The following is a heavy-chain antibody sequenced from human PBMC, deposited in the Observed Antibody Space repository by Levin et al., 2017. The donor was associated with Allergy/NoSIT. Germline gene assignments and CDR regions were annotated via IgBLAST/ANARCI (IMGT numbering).Heavy chain of an antibody. Sequence: PSQTLSLTCAVSGGSISSINWWDWVRQPPGKGLEWIGEIYHNGDTNYNASLKSRVTISVDKSKNQFSLSLSSVTAADTAVYYCAGDRGDFNGGGYYFDSWGQGILVTVSS. V-gene: IGHV4-4*02. J-gene: IGHJ4*02. CDR1: GGSISSINW. CDR2: IYHNGDT. D-gene: IGHD3-22*01. CDR3: AGDRGDFNGGGYYFDS.